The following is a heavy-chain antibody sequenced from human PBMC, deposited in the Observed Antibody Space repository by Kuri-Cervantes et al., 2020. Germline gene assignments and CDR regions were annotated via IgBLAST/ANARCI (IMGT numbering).Heavy chain of an antibody. CDR3: AKDIHHWGFDY. V-gene: IGHV3-9*01. D-gene: IGHD7-27*01. Sequence: GGSLRLSCAASGFTFNNYAMQWVRQRTGEGLEWVSGISWNGGTIGYADSVKGRFTISRDNSKNILYLQMNSLRADDTAVYYCAKDIHHWGFDYWGQGSLVTVSS. CDR2: ISWNGGTI. J-gene: IGHJ4*02. CDR1: GFTFNNYA.